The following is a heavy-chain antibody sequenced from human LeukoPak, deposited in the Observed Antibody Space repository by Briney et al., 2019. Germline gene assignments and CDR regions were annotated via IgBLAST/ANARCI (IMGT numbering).Heavy chain of an antibody. D-gene: IGHD3-3*01. CDR1: GFTFSSYA. Sequence: GGSLRLSCAASGFTFSSYAMSWVRQAPGKGLEWVSYISSSSSTIYYADSVKGRFTISRDNAKNSLYLQMNSLRVEDTAVYYCARALYYDFWSGYRDYYYYYMDVWGKGTTVTVSS. J-gene: IGHJ6*03. V-gene: IGHV3-48*01. CDR2: ISSSSSTI. CDR3: ARALYYDFWSGYRDYYYYYMDV.